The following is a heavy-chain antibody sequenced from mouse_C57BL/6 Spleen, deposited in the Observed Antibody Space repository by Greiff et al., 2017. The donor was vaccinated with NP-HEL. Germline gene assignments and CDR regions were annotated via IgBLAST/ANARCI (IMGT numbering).Heavy chain of an antibody. CDR3: ARLVTTLDWYFDV. V-gene: IGHV1-42*01. D-gene: IGHD2-2*01. CDR2: INPSTGGT. Sequence: EVKLVESGPELVKPGASVKISCKASGYSFTGYYMNWVKQSPEKSLEWIGEINPSTGGTTYNQKFKAKATLTVDKSSSTAYMQLKSLTSEDSAVYYCARLVTTLDWYFDVWGTGTTVTVSS. J-gene: IGHJ1*03. CDR1: GYSFTGYY.